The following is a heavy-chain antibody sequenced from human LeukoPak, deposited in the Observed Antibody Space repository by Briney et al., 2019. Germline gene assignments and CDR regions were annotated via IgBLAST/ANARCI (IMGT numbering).Heavy chain of an antibody. Sequence: ASVKVSCKASGYTFTSYYMHWVRQAPGQGLEWMGIINPSGGSTSCAQKFQGRVTMTRDTSTSTVYMELSSLRSEDTAVYYCARDPRYDILTGYYAYYFDYWGQGTLVTVSS. D-gene: IGHD3-9*01. CDR2: INPSGGST. J-gene: IGHJ4*02. V-gene: IGHV1-46*01. CDR3: ARDPRYDILTGYYAYYFDY. CDR1: GYTFTSYY.